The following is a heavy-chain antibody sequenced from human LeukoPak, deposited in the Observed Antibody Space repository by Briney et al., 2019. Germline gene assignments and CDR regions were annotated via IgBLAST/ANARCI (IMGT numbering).Heavy chain of an antibody. V-gene: IGHV4-39*01. D-gene: IGHD3-10*01. J-gene: IGHJ4*02. CDR3: ARYVVYGSGKYYFDY. CDR1: GGSISGDSYY. CDR2: IYYSGST. Sequence: NPSETLSLTCTVSGGSISGDSYYWGWIRQPPGKGLEWIGSIYYSGSTYYNPSLKSRVTISVYTSKSQISLKLRSVTAADTAMYYCARYVVYGSGKYYFDYWGQGTLVTVSS.